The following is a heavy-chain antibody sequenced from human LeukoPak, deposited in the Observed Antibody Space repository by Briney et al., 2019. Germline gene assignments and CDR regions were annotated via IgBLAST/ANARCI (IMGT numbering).Heavy chain of an antibody. D-gene: IGHD1-26*01. J-gene: IGHJ4*02. CDR1: GFTFSSYW. Sequence: GSLRLSCAASGFTFSSYWMSWVRQGPGKGLEWVLAISPSGGSTYYADSVKGRFTISRDNSKNTLYLQMNSLRAEDTAVYYCASLRLVSGSYSDFDYWGQGTLVTVSS. CDR3: ASLRLVSGSYSDFDY. CDR2: ISPSGGST. V-gene: IGHV3-23*01.